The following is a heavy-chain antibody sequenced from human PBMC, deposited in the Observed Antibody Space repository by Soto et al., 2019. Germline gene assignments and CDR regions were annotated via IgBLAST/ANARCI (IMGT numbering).Heavy chain of an antibody. J-gene: IGHJ3*02. Sequence: GGSLRLSCAASGFTFSSYAMSWVRQAPGKGLEWVSAISGSGGSTYYADSVKGRFTISRDNSKNTLYLQMNSLRAEDTAVYYCAKVQKGITMSKWPGAFDIWGQGTMVTVSS. V-gene: IGHV3-23*01. CDR2: ISGSGGST. CDR1: GFTFSSYA. D-gene: IGHD3-10*02. CDR3: AKVQKGITMSKWPGAFDI.